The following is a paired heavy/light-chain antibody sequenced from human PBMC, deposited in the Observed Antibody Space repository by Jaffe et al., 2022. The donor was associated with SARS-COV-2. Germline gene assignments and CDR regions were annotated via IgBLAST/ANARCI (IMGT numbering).Heavy chain of an antibody. CDR3: ARVGGDSSGYVIWYDP. D-gene: IGHD3-22*01. CDR1: GFTFSSYW. Sequence: EVQLVESGGGLVQPGGSLRLSCAASGFTFSSYWMHWVRQAPGKGLVWVSRINSDGSTSYADSVKGRFTISRDNAKNTMYLQMNSLRAEDTAVYYCARVGGDSSGYVIWYDPWGQGTLVTVTT. V-gene: IGHV3-74*01. J-gene: IGHJ5*02. CDR2: INSDGST.
Light chain of an antibody. V-gene: IGLV7-43*01. CDR2: SIS. J-gene: IGLJ3*02. CDR3: LIYYGGAWV. Sequence: QTVVTQEPSLTVSPGGTVTLTCASSTGAVTSGYYPNWFQQKPGQAPRALIYSISNKHSWTPARFSGSLLGGKAALTLSGVQPEDEAEYYCLIYYGGAWVFGGGTKLTVL. CDR1: TGAVTSGYY.